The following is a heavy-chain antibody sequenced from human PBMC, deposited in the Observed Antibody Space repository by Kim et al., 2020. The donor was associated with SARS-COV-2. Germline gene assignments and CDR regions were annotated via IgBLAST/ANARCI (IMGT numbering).Heavy chain of an antibody. D-gene: IGHD3-10*01. CDR3: ASAYYGSDPWYFDY. V-gene: IGHV3-9*01. CDR1: GFTFDDYA. Sequence: GGSLRLSCAASGFTFDDYAMHWVRQAPGKGLEWVSGISWNSGSIGYADSVKGRFTISRDNAKNSLYLQMNSLRAEDTALYYCASAYYGSDPWYFDYWGQGTLVTVSS. J-gene: IGHJ4*02. CDR2: ISWNSGSI.